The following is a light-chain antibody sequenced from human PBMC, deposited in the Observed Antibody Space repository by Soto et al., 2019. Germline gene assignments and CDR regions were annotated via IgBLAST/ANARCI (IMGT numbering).Light chain of an antibody. CDR1: QSINNW. CDR2: KAS. CDR3: QHYDHYPIT. V-gene: IGKV1-5*03. J-gene: IGKJ5*01. Sequence: DIQMTQSPSTLSASIGDRVTITCRASQSINNWLAWYQQKPGKAPKLLIYKASNLEIGVPSRFSGSGSGTEFPLTISSLQPDDLASYYCQHYDHYPITFGQGTRLEIK.